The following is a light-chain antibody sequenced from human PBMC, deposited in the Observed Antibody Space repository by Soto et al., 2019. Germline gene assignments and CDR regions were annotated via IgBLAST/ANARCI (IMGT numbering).Light chain of an antibody. Sequence: DIQMTQSPSSLSASVGDRVIITCRAGQSISIYLNWYQQKPGRAPKLLIFGAATLHTGVPPRFSGRGSGTNFTLTISSLQPEDFATYYCQQSYTSVALTFGGGTKV. CDR1: QSISIY. J-gene: IGKJ4*01. CDR2: GAA. CDR3: QQSYTSVALT. V-gene: IGKV1-39*01.